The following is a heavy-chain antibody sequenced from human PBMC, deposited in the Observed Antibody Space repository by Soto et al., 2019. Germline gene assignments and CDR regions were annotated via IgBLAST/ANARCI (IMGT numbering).Heavy chain of an antibody. CDR2: IIPIFGTA. V-gene: IGHV1-69*06. Sequence: ASVKVSCTASGGTFSSCAISWVRQARGQGLEWMGGIIPIFGTANYAQKFQGRVTITADKSTSTAYMELSSLRSEDTAVYYCAREGGHTMIVANDAFDIWGQGTMVTVSS. CDR3: AREGGHTMIVANDAFDI. CDR1: GGTFSSCA. J-gene: IGHJ3*02. D-gene: IGHD3-22*01.